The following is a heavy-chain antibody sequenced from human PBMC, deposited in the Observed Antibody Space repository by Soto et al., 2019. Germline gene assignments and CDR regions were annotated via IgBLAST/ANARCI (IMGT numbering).Heavy chain of an antibody. CDR2: IYYSGST. D-gene: IGHD2-15*01. Sequence: SETLSLTCTVSGGSISSGDYYWSWIRKPPGKGLEWIGYIYYSGSTYYNPSLKSRVTISVDTSKNQFSLKLSSVTAADTAVYYCARVPGLLPPLIDYWGQGTLVTVSS. J-gene: IGHJ4*02. CDR1: GGSISSGDYY. V-gene: IGHV4-30-4*01. CDR3: ARVPGLLPPLIDY.